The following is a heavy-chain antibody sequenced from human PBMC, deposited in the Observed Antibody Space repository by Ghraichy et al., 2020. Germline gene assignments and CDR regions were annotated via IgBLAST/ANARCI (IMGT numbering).Heavy chain of an antibody. V-gene: IGHV3-48*02. CDR3: ARVEVDYYYYYMDV. CDR2: ISSSSSTI. CDR1: GFTFSSYS. Sequence: GGSLRLSCAASGFTFSSYSMNWVRQAPGKGLEWVSYISSSSSTIYYADSVKGRFTISRDNAKNSLYLQMNSLRDEDTAVYYCARVEVDYYYYYMDVWGKGTTVTVSS. D-gene: IGHD2-15*01. J-gene: IGHJ6*03.